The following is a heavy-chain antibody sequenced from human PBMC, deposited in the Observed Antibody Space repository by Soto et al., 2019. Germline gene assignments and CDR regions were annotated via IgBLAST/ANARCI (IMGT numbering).Heavy chain of an antibody. D-gene: IGHD6-19*01. V-gene: IGHV1-8*01. J-gene: IGHJ4*02. CDR1: GYTFTSYD. CDR2: MNPKSGKT. Sequence: QVQLVQSGAEVRKPGASVKVSCKSGYTFTSYDFNWVRQAPGQGLEWMGWMNPKSGKTGYAQKFQGRVTMTRDTSISTAYRELSSLRSEDTAVYYCAREVAGASDYWGQGTLVTVSS. CDR3: AREVAGASDY.